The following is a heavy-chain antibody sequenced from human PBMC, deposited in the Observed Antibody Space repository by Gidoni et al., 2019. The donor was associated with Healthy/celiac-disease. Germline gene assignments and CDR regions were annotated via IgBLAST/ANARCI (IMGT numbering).Heavy chain of an antibody. V-gene: IGHV1-69*01. CDR1: GGTFSSYD. D-gene: IGHD3-3*02. CDR2: RIPIFGTA. CDR3: ARPIPQLEGFYYYYGMDV. Sequence: QVQLVQSGAEVKKPGASVKVSCKASGGTFSSYDFSWGRQAPGQGLEWMGGRIPIFGTANYAQKFQGRVTITADESTSTAYMELSSLRSEDTAVYYCARPIPQLEGFYYYYGMDVWGQGTTVTVSS. J-gene: IGHJ6*02.